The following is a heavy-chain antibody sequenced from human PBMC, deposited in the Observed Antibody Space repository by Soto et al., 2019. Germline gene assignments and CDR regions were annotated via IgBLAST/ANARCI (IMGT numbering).Heavy chain of an antibody. J-gene: IGHJ5*02. V-gene: IGHV1-69*08. CDR3: ARDIAAASWFDP. CDR1: GGTFSSYT. Sequence: QVQLVQSGAEVKKPGSSVKVSCKASGGTFSSYTISWVRQAPGQGLEWMGRIIPILGIANYAQKFQGRVTITADKSTSTASMELSSLRSEDTAVYYCARDIAAASWFDPWVQGTLVTVSS. D-gene: IGHD6-13*01. CDR2: IIPILGIA.